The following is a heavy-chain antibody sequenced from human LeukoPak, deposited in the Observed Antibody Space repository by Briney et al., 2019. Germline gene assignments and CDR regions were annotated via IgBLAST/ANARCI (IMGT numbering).Heavy chain of an antibody. D-gene: IGHD5-24*01. V-gene: IGHV4-59*01. CDR3: ARGRDGYNELDY. Sequence: SETLSLTCTVSGGSISSYYWSWIRQPPGKGLEWIGYIYYSGSTNYNPSLKSRVTISVDTSKNQFSLKLSSVTAAVTAVYYCARGRDGYNELDYWGQGTLVTVSS. CDR1: GGSISSYY. CDR2: IYYSGST. J-gene: IGHJ4*02.